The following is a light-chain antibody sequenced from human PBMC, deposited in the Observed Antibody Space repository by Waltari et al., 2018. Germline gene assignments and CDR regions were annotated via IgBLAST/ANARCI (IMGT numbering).Light chain of an antibody. CDR1: GLPKRF. V-gene: IGLV3-10*01. Sequence: SYELTQPPSEPVSPGHTARITCSGDGLPKRFAYWYHQKSGQAPVVVIYADNKRPSRIPARFSGSSSGTVATLTITVAQVEDEADYYCSSTGDNGNQMFFGGGTKLTVL. CDR3: SSTGDNGNQMF. J-gene: IGLJ2*01. CDR2: ADN.